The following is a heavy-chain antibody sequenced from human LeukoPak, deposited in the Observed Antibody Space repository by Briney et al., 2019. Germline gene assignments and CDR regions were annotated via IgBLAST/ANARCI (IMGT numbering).Heavy chain of an antibody. D-gene: IGHD5-12*01. CDR3: SRKRVPTISTASGYYYGMDV. CDR2: IIPILGIA. V-gene: IGHV1-69*04. Sequence: SVKVSCKASGGTFSSYAISWVRQAPGQGLEWLGRIIPILGIANYAQKFQGRVTITADKSTSTAYMELSSLRSEDTAVYYCSRKRVPTISTASGYYYGMDVWGQGTTVTVSS. J-gene: IGHJ6*02. CDR1: GGTFSSYA.